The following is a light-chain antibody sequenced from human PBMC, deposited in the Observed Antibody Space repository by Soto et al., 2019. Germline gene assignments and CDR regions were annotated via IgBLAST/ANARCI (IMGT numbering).Light chain of an antibody. CDR2: EVT. Sequence: QSALTQPASVSGSPGQSITISCSGTTSDVGIVSWYQHHPGKAPKLMIHEVTKRPSGVSDRFSGSKSGNSASLTISGLQAEDEAEYFCCSFGGSGYVFGTGTKVTVL. CDR3: CSFGGSGYV. V-gene: IGLV2-23*02. J-gene: IGLJ1*01. CDR1: TSDVGI.